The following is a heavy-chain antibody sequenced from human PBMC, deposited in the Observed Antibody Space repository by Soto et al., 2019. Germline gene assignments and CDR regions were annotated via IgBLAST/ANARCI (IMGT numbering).Heavy chain of an antibody. V-gene: IGHV3-30*03. CDR2: ISSDGSNK. J-gene: IGHJ4*02. CDR1: GFTFSSYG. D-gene: IGHD3-22*01. Sequence: QGQLVESGGGVVQPGRSGRLSCAASGFTFSSYGMHWVRQAPGKGLEWVAVISSDGSNKYYADSVKGRFTISRDNSKNTLYLQMNSLRAEDTAVYYCVGGYYFGDYWGQGTLVTVSS. CDR3: VGGYYFGDY.